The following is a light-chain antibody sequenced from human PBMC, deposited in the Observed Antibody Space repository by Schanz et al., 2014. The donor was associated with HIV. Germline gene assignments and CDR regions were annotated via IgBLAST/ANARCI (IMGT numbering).Light chain of an antibody. J-gene: IGLJ1*01. CDR3: QSYDASLSAHYL. CDR1: SSDVGAYNY. V-gene: IGLV2-14*03. Sequence: QSALTQPASVSGSPGQSITISCTGTSSDVGAYNYVSWYQHHPGKAPTLMIYDVSNRPSGISNRFSGSKSGNTASLTISGLQAEDEADYYCQSYDASLSAHYLFGPGTKLTVL. CDR2: DVS.